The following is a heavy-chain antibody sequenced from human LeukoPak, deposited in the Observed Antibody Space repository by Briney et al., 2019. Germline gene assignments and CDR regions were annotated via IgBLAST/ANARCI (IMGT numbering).Heavy chain of an antibody. Sequence: ASVKVSFKSSGYTFTSYGISWVRQAPGQGLEWMGWISAYNGNTNYAQKLQGRVTMTTDTSTSTAYMELRSLRSDDTAVYYCARGAFDFWSGWAPYYYYYGMDVWGQGTTVTVSS. CDR2: ISAYNGNT. CDR3: ARGAFDFWSGWAPYYYYYGMDV. CDR1: GYTFTSYG. D-gene: IGHD3-3*01. J-gene: IGHJ6*02. V-gene: IGHV1-18*01.